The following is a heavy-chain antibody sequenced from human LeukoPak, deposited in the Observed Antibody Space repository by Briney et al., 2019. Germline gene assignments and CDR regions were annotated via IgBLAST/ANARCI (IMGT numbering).Heavy chain of an antibody. CDR1: GFTFSSYG. D-gene: IGHD3-3*01. Sequence: GGSLRLSCAASGFTFSSYGMHWVRQAPDQGLDWVAFIRYDGSSKYSADSVKGRFTISRDNSKNTLYLQMNSVRAEDTAVYYCAKDRAAWSGYSYPYFDYWGQGTLVTVSS. J-gene: IGHJ4*02. CDR2: IRYDGSSK. V-gene: IGHV3-30*02. CDR3: AKDRAAWSGYSYPYFDY.